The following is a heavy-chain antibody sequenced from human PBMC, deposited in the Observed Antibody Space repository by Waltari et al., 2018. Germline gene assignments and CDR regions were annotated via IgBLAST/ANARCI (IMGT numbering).Heavy chain of an antibody. CDR1: GGTFTTYA. CDR2: IIPIFGTA. V-gene: IGHV1-69*14. CDR3: ARDPRQQLVRWFDP. D-gene: IGHD6-13*01. Sequence: QVQLVQSGAEVKKPGSSVTVSCTASGGTFTTYALSWLRQAPGQGLEWMGGIIPIFGTANDAQKFQGRVTITADKSTSTAYMELSSLRSEDTAVYYCARDPRQQLVRWFDPWGQGTLVTVSS. J-gene: IGHJ5*02.